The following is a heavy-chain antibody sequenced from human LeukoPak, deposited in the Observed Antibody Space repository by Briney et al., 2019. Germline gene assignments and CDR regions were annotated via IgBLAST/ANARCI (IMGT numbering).Heavy chain of an antibody. J-gene: IGHJ4*02. CDR3: AKPTRGSGSFLIEY. Sequence: QPGGSLRLSCAASGFTFSSCGMHWVRQAPGKGLEWVAVIWNDGSYKYYADSVKGRFTISRDNSKNTLYLEMNSLRAEDTAVYYCAKPTRGSGSFLIEYRGQGTLVTVSS. CDR2: IWNDGSYK. V-gene: IGHV3-33*06. CDR1: GFTFSSCG. D-gene: IGHD1-26*01.